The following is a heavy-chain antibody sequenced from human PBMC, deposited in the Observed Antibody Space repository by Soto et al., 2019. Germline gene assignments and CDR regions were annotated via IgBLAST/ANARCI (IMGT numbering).Heavy chain of an antibody. CDR1: GYTFPSYV. V-gene: IGHV1-3*01. D-gene: IGHD2-15*01. CDR3: ARGRYLLIPSSSRLDP. CDR2: INAGNGNT. Sequence: ASVTVYCPASGYTFPSYVMHWVRQAPGQRLEWMGWINAGNGNTKYSQKFQGRVTITRDTSASTAYMELSSLRSEDTAVYYCARGRYLLIPSSSRLDPRGQGTLVTVSS. J-gene: IGHJ5*02.